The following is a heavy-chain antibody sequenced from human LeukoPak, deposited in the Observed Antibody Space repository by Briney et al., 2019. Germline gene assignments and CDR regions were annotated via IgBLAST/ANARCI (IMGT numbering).Heavy chain of an antibody. Sequence: SETLSLTCTVSGGSISSYYWSWIRQPPGKGLEWIGYIYHSGSPYYNPSLKNRVTISVDRSKNQFSLKLSSVTAADTAVYYCARLIRATNGMDVWGQGTTVTVSS. J-gene: IGHJ6*02. CDR3: ARLIRATNGMDV. CDR2: IYHSGSP. D-gene: IGHD1-26*01. V-gene: IGHV4-59*12. CDR1: GGSISSYY.